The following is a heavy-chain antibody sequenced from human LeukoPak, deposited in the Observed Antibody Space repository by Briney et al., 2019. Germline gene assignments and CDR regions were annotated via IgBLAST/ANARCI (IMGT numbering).Heavy chain of an antibody. CDR2: IYRSGST. Sequence: SETLSLTCSVSGYSIRSGYYWDWIRQPPGKGLEWIGTIYRSGSTYYNPSPNSRVTISLDTSKNQFFLKLRSVAAADTAVYYCARGNSRGDYYYLDVWGKGTTVTVSS. D-gene: IGHD4-11*01. V-gene: IGHV4-38-2*02. CDR1: GYSIRSGYY. CDR3: ARGNSRGDYYYLDV. J-gene: IGHJ6*03.